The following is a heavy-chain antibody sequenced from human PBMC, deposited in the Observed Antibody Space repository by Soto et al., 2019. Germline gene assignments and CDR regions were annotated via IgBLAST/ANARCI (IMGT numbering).Heavy chain of an antibody. Sequence: QVQLQESGPGLVKPSGTLSLTCAVSGGSISSSNWWSWVRQPPGKGLEWIGEIYHSGSTNYNPSLKSRVTISVDKSKNQFALKLSSVTAADTAVYYCARNVRFDYGESNFDYWGQGTLVTVSS. V-gene: IGHV4-4*02. D-gene: IGHD4-17*01. CDR2: IYHSGST. J-gene: IGHJ4*02. CDR1: GGSISSSNW. CDR3: ARNVRFDYGESNFDY.